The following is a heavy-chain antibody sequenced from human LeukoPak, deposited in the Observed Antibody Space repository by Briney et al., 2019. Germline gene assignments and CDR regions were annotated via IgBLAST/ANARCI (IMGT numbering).Heavy chain of an antibody. CDR1: GGSVSSGISY. V-gene: IGHV4-61*01. D-gene: IGHD1-1*01. CDR3: ARDLSRISRDWNDVRGNWFDP. CDR2: ISESGGS. J-gene: IGHJ5*02. Sequence: PSETLSLTCTVSGGSVSSGISYWSWIRQPPGEGLEWVAYISESGGSDYTPSLESRVTISVDTSKHQFSLKLRSVTAADTAVYYCARDLSRISRDWNDVRGNWFDPWGQGTLVTVSS.